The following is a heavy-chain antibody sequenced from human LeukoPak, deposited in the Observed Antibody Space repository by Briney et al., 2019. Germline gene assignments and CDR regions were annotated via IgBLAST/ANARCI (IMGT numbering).Heavy chain of an antibody. V-gene: IGHV3-23*01. CDR3: AKGSVVVVPAATYYFDY. D-gene: IGHD2-2*01. J-gene: IGHJ4*02. CDR2: ISGSGGST. Sequence: PGGSLRLSCAASGFTFSSYAMSWVRQAPGKGLEWVSAISGSGGSTYYADSVKGRFTISRDNSKNTLYLQMNSLRAEDTAVYYCAKGSVVVVPAATYYFDYWGQGTLVTVSS. CDR1: GFTFSSYA.